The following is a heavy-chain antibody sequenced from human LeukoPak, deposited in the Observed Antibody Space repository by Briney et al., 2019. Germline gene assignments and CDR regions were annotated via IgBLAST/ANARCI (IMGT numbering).Heavy chain of an antibody. Sequence: GASVKVSCKASGYRFTGYYIHWARQAPGQGLEWMGWINPSSGGSTYAQEYQGRVTMTRDTSISTAYMDLSSLRSDDTAVYYCATITEDWEYNYWGQGTLVTVSS. V-gene: IGHV1-2*02. J-gene: IGHJ4*02. CDR1: GYRFTGYY. CDR2: INPSSGGS. CDR3: ATITEDWEYNY. D-gene: IGHD3/OR15-3a*01.